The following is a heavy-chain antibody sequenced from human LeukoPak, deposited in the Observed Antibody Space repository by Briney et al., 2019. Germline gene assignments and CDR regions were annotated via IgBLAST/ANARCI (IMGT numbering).Heavy chain of an antibody. CDR3: ARGASRSPRDAFDI. CDR2: ISPSGAST. CDR1: GYTFTSYY. D-gene: IGHD1-26*01. Sequence: ASVKVSCKASGYTFTSYYMHGVRQAPGQGLEWMGIISPSGASTTYAQNFQGRVTMTRDISTSTLYMELSSLKSEDTAVYYCARGASRSPRDAFDIWGQGTMVTVSS. V-gene: IGHV1-46*01. J-gene: IGHJ3*02.